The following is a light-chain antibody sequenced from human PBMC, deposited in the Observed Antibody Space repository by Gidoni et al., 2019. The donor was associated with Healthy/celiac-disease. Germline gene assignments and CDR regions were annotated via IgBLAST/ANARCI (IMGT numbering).Light chain of an antibody. CDR2: DAS. CDR1: QDISNY. Sequence: DIKIGEAPSSLSACVGDRVTITCQASQDISNYLYWYQQKPGKAPKLLIYDASNLETGITSRFSGSGSGTNFTFTISNLLPEDIATSYCRQYDNPPALTFGGGTKVEIK. CDR3: RQYDNPPALT. J-gene: IGKJ4*01. V-gene: IGKV1-33*01.